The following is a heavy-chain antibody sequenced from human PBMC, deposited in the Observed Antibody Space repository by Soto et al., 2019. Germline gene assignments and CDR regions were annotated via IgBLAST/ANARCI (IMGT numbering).Heavy chain of an antibody. D-gene: IGHD3-10*01. CDR1: GGSFSGYY. V-gene: IGHV4-34*01. J-gene: IGHJ4*02. CDR2: INHSGST. CDR3: ARHKANYYGSGSYRGRFGY. Sequence: SETLSLTCAVYGGSFSGYYWSWIRQPPGKGLEWIGEINHSGSTNYNPSLKSRVTISVDTSKNQFSLKLSSVTAADTAVYYCARHKANYYGSGSYRGRFGYWGQGTLVTVSS.